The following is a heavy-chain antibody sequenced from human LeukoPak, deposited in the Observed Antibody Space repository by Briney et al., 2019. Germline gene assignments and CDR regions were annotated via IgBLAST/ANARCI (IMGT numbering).Heavy chain of an antibody. CDR3: AKDIAAADPYYFDY. CDR2: ISWNSGSI. D-gene: IGHD6-13*01. CDR1: GFTFDDYA. Sequence: PGGSLRLSCAASGFTFDDYAMHWVRQAPGKGLEWVSGISWNSGSIGYADSVKGRFTISRDNAKNSLYLQMNSLRAEDTALYCCAKDIAAADPYYFDYWGQGTLVTVSS. J-gene: IGHJ4*02. V-gene: IGHV3-9*01.